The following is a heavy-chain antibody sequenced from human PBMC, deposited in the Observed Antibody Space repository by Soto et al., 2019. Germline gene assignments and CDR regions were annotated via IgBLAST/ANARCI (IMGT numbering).Heavy chain of an antibody. CDR3: ARSYNWSLHYYYGMDV. CDR2: IIPIFGTA. CDR1: GGTFSSYA. Sequence: SVKFSCKASGGTFSSYAISWVRQAPGQGLEWMGGIIPIFGTANYAQKFQGRVTITADESTSTAYMELSSLRSEDTAVYYCARSYNWSLHYYYGMDVWGQGTTVTSP. V-gene: IGHV1-69*13. D-gene: IGHD1-20*01. J-gene: IGHJ6*02.